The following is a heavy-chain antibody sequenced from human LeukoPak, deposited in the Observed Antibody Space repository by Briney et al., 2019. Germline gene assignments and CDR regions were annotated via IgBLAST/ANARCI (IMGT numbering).Heavy chain of an antibody. CDR3: AELGITMIGGV. CDR2: ISSSGSTI. CDR1: GFTFSRYN. D-gene: IGHD3-10*02. V-gene: IGHV3-48*03. Sequence: GGSLRLSCAASGFTFSRYNMNWVRQAPGKGLEWVSYISSSGSTIYYADSVKGRFTVSRDNAKNSLYLQMNSLRAEDTAVYYCAELGITMIGGVWGKGTTVTISS. J-gene: IGHJ6*04.